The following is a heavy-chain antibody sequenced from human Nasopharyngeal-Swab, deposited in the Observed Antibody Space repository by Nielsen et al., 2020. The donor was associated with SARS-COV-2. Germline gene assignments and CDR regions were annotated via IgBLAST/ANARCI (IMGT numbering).Heavy chain of an antibody. CDR3: VREIYYGSGSYYVDDAFDI. CDR1: GYSFTGYY. J-gene: IGHJ3*02. D-gene: IGHD3-10*01. Sequence: ASVKVSCKASGYSFTGYYLHWVRQAPGQGPEWVGSLNPNSGGTNYAQKFQGRVTLTLDTSINTAYMDLTSLRSDDTAVYYCVREIYYGSGSYYVDDAFDIWGQGTMVTVSS. V-gene: IGHV1-2*02. CDR2: LNPNSGGT.